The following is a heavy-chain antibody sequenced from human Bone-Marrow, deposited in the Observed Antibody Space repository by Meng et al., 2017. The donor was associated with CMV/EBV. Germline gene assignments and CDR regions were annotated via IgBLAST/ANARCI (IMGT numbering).Heavy chain of an antibody. D-gene: IGHD6-6*01. CDR2: IIPILGIA. V-gene: IGHV1-69*02. CDR3: ARGGIAARRYYYYYGMDV. CDR1: GGTFSSYT. J-gene: IGHJ6*02. Sequence: SVKVSCKASGGTFSSYTISWVRQAPGQGLEWMGRIIPILGIANYAQKFQGRVTITADKSTSTAYMELSSLRFEDTAVYYCARGGIAARRYYYYYGMDVWGQGNTVTVSS.